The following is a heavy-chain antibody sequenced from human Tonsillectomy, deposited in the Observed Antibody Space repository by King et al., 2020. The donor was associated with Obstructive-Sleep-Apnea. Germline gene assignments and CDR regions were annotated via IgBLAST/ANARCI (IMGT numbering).Heavy chain of an antibody. J-gene: IGHJ6*02. CDR1: GFTFSSYS. CDR2: ISSSRSYI. D-gene: IGHD3-22*01. Sequence: VQLVESGGGLVKPGGSLRLSCAASGFTFSSYSMNWVRQAPGKGLEWVSSISSSRSYIYYADSVKGRFTISRENAKNSLYLQMNSLRAEDTAVYYCARGGETYYVDSSGYYSNYGMDVWGQGTTVTVSS. CDR3: ARGGETYYVDSSGYYSNYGMDV. V-gene: IGHV3-21*01.